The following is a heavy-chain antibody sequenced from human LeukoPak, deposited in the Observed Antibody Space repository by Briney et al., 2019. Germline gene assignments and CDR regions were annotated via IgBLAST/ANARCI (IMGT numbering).Heavy chain of an antibody. V-gene: IGHV1-69*04. J-gene: IGHJ4*02. D-gene: IGHD6-19*01. CDR3: ARLPPPYSSGGLDY. CDR2: IIPIFGIA. Sequence: GASVKVSCKASGGTFSSYAISWVRQAPGQGLEWMGRIIPIFGIANYAQKFQGRVTITADKSTSTAYMELSSLRSEDTAVYYCARLPPPYSSGGLDYWGQGTLVTVSS. CDR1: GGTFSSYA.